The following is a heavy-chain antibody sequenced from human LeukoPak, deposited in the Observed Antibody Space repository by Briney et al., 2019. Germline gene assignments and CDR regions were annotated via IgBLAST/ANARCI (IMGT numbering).Heavy chain of an antibody. J-gene: IGHJ4*02. D-gene: IGHD2-2*01. CDR1: GGSFSGYY. Sequence: SETLSLTCAVYGGSFSGYYWRWIRQPPGKWRGWIGSIFYSVNTYYNPSLKSRVTISIDTSKNQFSLKLSSVTAADTAVYYCARANGYALLDCWGQGTLVTVSS. V-gene: IGHV4-34*12. CDR2: IFYSVNT. CDR3: ARANGYALLDC.